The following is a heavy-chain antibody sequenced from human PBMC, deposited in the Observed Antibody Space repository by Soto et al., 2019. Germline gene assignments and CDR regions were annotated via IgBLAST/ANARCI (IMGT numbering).Heavy chain of an antibody. CDR2: IYYSGST. J-gene: IGHJ4*02. CDR1: GGSISSYY. D-gene: IGHD2-2*02. Sequence: ASETLSLTCTVSGGSISSYYWSWIRQPPGKGLEWIGYIYYSGSTNYNPSLKSRVTISVDTSKNQFSLKLSSVTAADTAVYYCARIYRDYFDYWGQGTLVTVSS. V-gene: IGHV4-59*08. CDR3: ARIYRDYFDY.